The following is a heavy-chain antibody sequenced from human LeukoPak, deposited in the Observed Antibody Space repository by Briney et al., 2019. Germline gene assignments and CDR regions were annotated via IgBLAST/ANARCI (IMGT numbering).Heavy chain of an antibody. J-gene: IGHJ3*01. Sequence: GGSLRLSCAASGFTFSSYSMNGVRQAPGRGLEWVSYISSSSDAIYYADSVKGRFTISRDNAKNSLYLQMNSLRAEDTAVYYCVRDPSGTYSYHTFTFWGQGTMVTVSS. CDR2: ISSSSDAI. CDR1: GFTFSSYS. D-gene: IGHD1-26*01. V-gene: IGHV3-48*04. CDR3: VRDPSGTYSYHTFTF.